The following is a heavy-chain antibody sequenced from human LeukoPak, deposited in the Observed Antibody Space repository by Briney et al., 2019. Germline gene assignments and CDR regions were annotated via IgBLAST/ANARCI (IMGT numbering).Heavy chain of an antibody. J-gene: IGHJ3*02. CDR3: ATPKWLANSDGFDI. CDR2: ISSDGGSR. CDR1: GFVFSSYG. D-gene: IGHD6-19*01. V-gene: IGHV3-64*01. Sequence: GGTLRLSCAASGFVFSSYGMHWGRQAPGQGLEYVSAISSDGGSRYYANSVKDRFTISRDNSKNTLYLRMGSLRPEDMAVYYCATPKWLANSDGFDIWGQGTVVSVCS.